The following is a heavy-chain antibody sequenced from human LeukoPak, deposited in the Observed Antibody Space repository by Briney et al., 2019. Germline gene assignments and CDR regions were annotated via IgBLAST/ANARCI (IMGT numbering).Heavy chain of an antibody. V-gene: IGHV4-39*01. CDR1: GGSISSSSYY. D-gene: IGHD6-13*01. CDR2: IYYSGST. CDR3: ARHKPDSSSWSFDY. Sequence: SETLSLTCTVSGGSISSSSYYWGWIRQPPGKGLEWIGSIYYSGSTYYNPSLKSRVTISVDTSKNQFSLKLSSVTAADTAVYYCARHKPDSSSWSFDYWGQGTLVTVSS. J-gene: IGHJ4*02.